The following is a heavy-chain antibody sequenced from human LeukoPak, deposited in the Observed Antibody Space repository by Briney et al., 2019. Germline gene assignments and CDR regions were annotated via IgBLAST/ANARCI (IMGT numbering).Heavy chain of an antibody. CDR3: ARAPGWELLRYYFDY. Sequence: GGSLRLSCAASGFTFSSYSMNWVRQAPGKGLEWVSSISSSSSYIYYADSVKGRFTISRDNAKNSLYLQMNSLRAEDTAVYYCARAPGWELLRYYFDYWGQGTLVTVSS. CDR1: GFTFSSYS. D-gene: IGHD1-26*01. J-gene: IGHJ4*02. CDR2: ISSSSSYI. V-gene: IGHV3-21*01.